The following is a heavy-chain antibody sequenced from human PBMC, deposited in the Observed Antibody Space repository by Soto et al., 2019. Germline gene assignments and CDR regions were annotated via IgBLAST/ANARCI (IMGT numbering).Heavy chain of an antibody. D-gene: IGHD2-15*01. CDR2: VFPGDSDT. CDR3: ARRNLYCSGAACYGTNDLDF. V-gene: IGHV5-51*01. CDR1: GYNFTNYW. Sequence: GESLKISCQVTGYNFTNYWVAWVRQMPGKGLELMGIVFPGDSDTRYNPSFQGQVTFSADQSTGTAFLHWTSLKAPDTATYYCARRNLYCSGAACYGTNDLDFWGQGTKVTVSS. J-gene: IGHJ4*02.